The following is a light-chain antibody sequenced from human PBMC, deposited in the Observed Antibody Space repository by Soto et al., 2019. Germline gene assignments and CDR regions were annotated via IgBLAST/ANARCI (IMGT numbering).Light chain of an antibody. CDR3: QQYYSHPPT. CDR1: QRVLYSSNSKNY. Sequence: DIVMTQSPDSLAVSLGERAAINCKSSQRVLYSSNSKNYLAWYQQKPGQPPKLLIYGASTRASGVPDRFSGSGSGTDFTLTISSLQAEDVAVYYCQQYYSHPPTFGGGTKVEIK. J-gene: IGKJ4*01. CDR2: GAS. V-gene: IGKV4-1*01.